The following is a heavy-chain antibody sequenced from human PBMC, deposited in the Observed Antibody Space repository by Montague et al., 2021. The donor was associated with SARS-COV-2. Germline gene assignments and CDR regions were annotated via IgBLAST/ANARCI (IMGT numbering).Heavy chain of an antibody. CDR3: ASSSYSSRWYYFDY. V-gene: IGHV4-39*01. J-gene: IGHJ4*02. D-gene: IGHD6-13*01. Sequence: SETLSLTCTVSGVSLSSSSFYWGWIRRPPGQGLEWIGSLYYSGSTYYNPSLKSRVSISVDTSKKPLSLRLSSVTAADAAVYSCASSSYSSRWYYFDYWGQGTLVAVSS. CDR2: LYYSGST. CDR1: GVSLSSSSFY.